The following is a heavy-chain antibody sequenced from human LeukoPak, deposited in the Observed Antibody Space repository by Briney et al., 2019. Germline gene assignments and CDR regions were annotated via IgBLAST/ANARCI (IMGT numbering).Heavy chain of an antibody. D-gene: IGHD3-10*01. J-gene: IGHJ5*02. CDR2: MNPNSGNT. CDR1: GYSFTSHD. CDR3: ARDASGSYGFDP. V-gene: IGHV1-8*01. Sequence: ASVKVSCRASGYSFTSHDITWVRQATGQGLEWLGWMNPNSGNTGSARKFQGRVTMSTDTSINTAYMELSSLRSEDSAVYYCARDASGSYGFDPWGQGTLVTVSS.